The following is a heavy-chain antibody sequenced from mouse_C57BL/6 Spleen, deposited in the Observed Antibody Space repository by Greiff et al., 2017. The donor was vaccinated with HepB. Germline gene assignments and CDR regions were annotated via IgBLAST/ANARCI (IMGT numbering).Heavy chain of an antibody. D-gene: IGHD2-13*01. CDR1: GFTFTDHF. Sequence: QVQLQQSGAELVRPGASVTLSCTASGFTFTDHFLHLVKKRPGPGLEWIGRIYPVSGETNYTQKFMGKATVSVDPSSSTVYMVMNSLTSEDAAVYYCGRAGDYGYFDVWGTGTTVTVSS. V-gene: IGHV1-11*01. CDR2: IYPVSGET. CDR3: GRAGDYGYFDV. J-gene: IGHJ1*03.